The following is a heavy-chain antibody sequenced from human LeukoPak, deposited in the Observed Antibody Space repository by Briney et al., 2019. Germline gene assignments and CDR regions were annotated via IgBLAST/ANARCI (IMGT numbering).Heavy chain of an antibody. CDR3: ARDIYDSSESAFDI. J-gene: IGHJ3*02. CDR2: IYYSGST. D-gene: IGHD3-22*01. V-gene: IGHV4-39*07. CDR1: GGSISSSSYY. Sequence: SETLSLTCTVSGGSISSSSYYWGWIRQPPGKGLEWIGSIYYSGSTYYNPSLKSRVTISVDTSKNQFSLKLSSVTAADTAVYYCARDIYDSSESAFDIWGQGTMVTVSS.